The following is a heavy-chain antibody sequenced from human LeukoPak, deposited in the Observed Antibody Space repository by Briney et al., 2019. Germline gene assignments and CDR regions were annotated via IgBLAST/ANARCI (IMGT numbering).Heavy chain of an antibody. CDR1: GFTFSSYA. V-gene: IGHV3-30-3*01. CDR3: AREIVVGREADF. CDR2: ISYDGSNK. D-gene: IGHD3-22*01. Sequence: GGSLRLSCAASGFTFSSYAMHWVRQAPGKGLEWVAVISYDGSNKYYADSVKGRFTISRDNAENSLYLQMNSLTAEDTAVYYCAREIVVGREADFWGQGTLVTVSS. J-gene: IGHJ4*02.